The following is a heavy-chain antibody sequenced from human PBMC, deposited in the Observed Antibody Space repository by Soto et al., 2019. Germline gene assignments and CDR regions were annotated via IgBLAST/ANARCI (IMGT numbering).Heavy chain of an antibody. CDR1: GFTFSSYG. CDR3: ASSWVVTAMVTRGPFDY. D-gene: IGHD5-18*01. J-gene: IGHJ4*02. Sequence: GGSLRLSCAASGFTFSSYGMHWVRQAPGKGLEWVAVIWYDGSNKYYADSVKGRFTISRDNSKNTLYLQMNSLRAEDTAVYYCASSWVVTAMVTRGPFDYWGQGTLVTVSS. CDR2: IWYDGSNK. V-gene: IGHV3-33*01.